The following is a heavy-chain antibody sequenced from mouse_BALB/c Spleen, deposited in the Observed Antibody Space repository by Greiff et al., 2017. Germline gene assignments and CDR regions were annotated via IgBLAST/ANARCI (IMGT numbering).Heavy chain of an antibody. Sequence: QVQLQQSGAELVRPGASVTLSCKASGYTFTDYEMHWVKQTPVHGLEWIGAIDPETGGTAYNQKFKGKATLTADKSSSTAYMELRSLTSEDSAVYYCTRNRVYGSSYDFDDWGQGTTLTVSS. D-gene: IGHD1-1*01. CDR3: TRNRVYGSSYDFDD. V-gene: IGHV1-15*01. CDR1: GYTFTDYE. CDR2: IDPETGGT. J-gene: IGHJ2*01.